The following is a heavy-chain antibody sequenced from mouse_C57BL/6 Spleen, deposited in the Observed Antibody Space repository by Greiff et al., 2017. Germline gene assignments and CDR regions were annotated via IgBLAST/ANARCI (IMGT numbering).Heavy chain of an antibody. D-gene: IGHD2-1*01. V-gene: IGHV5-6*02. CDR3: ARRGGNYPYFDT. CDR1: GFTFRSYG. J-gene: IGHJ2*01. CDR2: ISSGGSYT. Sequence: EVMLVESGGDLVKPGGSLKLSCAASGFTFRSYGMSWVRQTPDKRLEWVATISSGGSYTYYPDSVKGRFTISRDNAKNTLYLLMSSLKSEDTAMYYCARRGGNYPYFDTGGQGTTLTVSS.